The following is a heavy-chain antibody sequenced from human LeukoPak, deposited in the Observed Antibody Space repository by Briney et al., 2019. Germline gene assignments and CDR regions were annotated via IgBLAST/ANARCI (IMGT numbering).Heavy chain of an antibody. CDR1: GFTFSNYW. J-gene: IGHJ4*02. D-gene: IGHD6-19*01. Sequence: GGSLRLSCAASGFTFSNYWMHWVRQAPGKGLEWVAFIRYDGSYKYYADSVKGRFTISRDNSKNTLYLQMNSLRAEDTAVYYCSGIAVAGIYWGQGTLVTVSS. CDR2: IRYDGSYK. CDR3: SGIAVAGIY. V-gene: IGHV3-30*02.